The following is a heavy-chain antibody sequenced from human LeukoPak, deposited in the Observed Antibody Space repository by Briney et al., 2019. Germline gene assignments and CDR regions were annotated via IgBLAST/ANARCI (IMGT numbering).Heavy chain of an antibody. J-gene: IGHJ3*02. D-gene: IGHD2-2*01. CDR2: IYPGDSDT. CDR1: GYIFTSYW. V-gene: IGHV5-51*01. CDR3: ARLSDIVVVPAANDAFDI. Sequence: GESLQISCKGSGYIFTSYWIGWVRQMPGKGLEWMGIIYPGDSDTRYSPSFQGQVTISADKSISTAYLQWSSLKASDTAMYYCARLSDIVVVPAANDAFDIWGQGTMVTVSS.